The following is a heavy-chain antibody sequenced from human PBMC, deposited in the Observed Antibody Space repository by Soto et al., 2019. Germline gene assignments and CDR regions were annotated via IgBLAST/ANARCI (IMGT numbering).Heavy chain of an antibody. J-gene: IGHJ6*03. V-gene: IGHV1-18*01. CDR1: GYTFTSYG. CDR2: ISAYNGNT. Sequence: ASVKVSCKASGYTFTSYGISWVRQAPGQGLEWMGWISAYNGNTNYAQKLQGRVTMTTDTSTSTAYMELRSLRSDDTAVYYCAREGLEWLFGNYYYYMDVWGKGTTVTVSS. CDR3: AREGLEWLFGNYYYYMDV. D-gene: IGHD3-3*01.